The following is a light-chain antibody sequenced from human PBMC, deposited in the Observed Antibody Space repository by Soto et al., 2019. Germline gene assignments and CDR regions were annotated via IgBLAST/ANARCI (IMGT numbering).Light chain of an antibody. CDR1: QSVNSY. CDR2: GAS. CDR3: QQYNQWPLT. Sequence: ETVITQSPATLSVSPGERATLSCRAGQSVNSYLAWYQQKPGQAPRLLIRGASARATGIPARFSGSGSGTEFTLTISSLQSEDFAVYYCQQYNQWPLTFGGGTKVDI. J-gene: IGKJ4*01. V-gene: IGKV3-15*01.